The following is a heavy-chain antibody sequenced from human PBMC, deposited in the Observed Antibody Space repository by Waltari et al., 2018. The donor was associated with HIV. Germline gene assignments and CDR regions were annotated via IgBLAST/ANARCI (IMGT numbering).Heavy chain of an antibody. CDR2: IYWNDDK. V-gene: IGHV2-5*01. J-gene: IGHJ4*02. CDR3: AHSKAAAGTSPTPENQFDY. Sequence: QITLKESGPTLVKPTQTLTLTCTFSGFSLSTSGVGVGWIRQPPGKALEWLALIYWNDDKRYSPSLKSRLTITKDTSKNQVVLTMTNMDPVDTATYYCAHSKAAAGTSPTPENQFDYWGQGTLVTVSS. D-gene: IGHD6-13*01. CDR1: GFSLSTSGVG.